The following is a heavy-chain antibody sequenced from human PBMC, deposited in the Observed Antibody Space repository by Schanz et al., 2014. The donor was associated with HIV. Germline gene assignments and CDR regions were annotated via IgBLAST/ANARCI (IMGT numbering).Heavy chain of an antibody. CDR2: IWYDGSNK. CDR3: ARALGRFRLYHLDY. CDR1: GFTFSSDW. Sequence: VQLVESGGGLVQPGGSLRLSCAASGFTFSSDWMSWVRQAPGTGLEWVAMIWYDGSNKFYADSVKGRFTISRDNSKNTLFLQMNSLRAEDTAVYYCARALGRFRLYHLDYWGQGTLVTVSS. J-gene: IGHJ4*02. D-gene: IGHD3-16*01. V-gene: IGHV3-33*08.